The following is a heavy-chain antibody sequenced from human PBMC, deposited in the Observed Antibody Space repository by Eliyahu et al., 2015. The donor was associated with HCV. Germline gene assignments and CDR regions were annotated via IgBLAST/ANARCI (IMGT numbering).Heavy chain of an antibody. D-gene: IGHD2-15*01. J-gene: IGHJ3*02. CDR1: GFTFSNYA. Sequence: EVQLLESGGGLVQPGGSLRLSCAASGFTFSNYAMSWVRQAPGKGMEWVSAISGSGGTTYYAHSVKGRFTISRDNSKSTLYLQMNNMRAEDSALYYCAKGVGGSCSGGSCYSGHAFDIWGQGTVVTVFS. V-gene: IGHV3-23*01. CDR3: AKGVGGSCSGGSCYSGHAFDI. CDR2: ISGSGGTT.